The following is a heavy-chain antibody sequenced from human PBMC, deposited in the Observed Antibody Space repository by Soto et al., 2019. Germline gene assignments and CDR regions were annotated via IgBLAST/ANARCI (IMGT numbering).Heavy chain of an antibody. J-gene: IGHJ5*02. Sequence: PSETLSLTCTVSGGSISSGGYYWSWIRQHPGKGLEWIGYIYYSGSTYYNPSLKSRVTISVDTSKNQFSLKLSSVTAADTAVYYCARGRAGFFCSGRRDNRFDPWGQGTLVTVSS. CDR1: GGSISSGGYY. V-gene: IGHV4-31*03. CDR2: IYYSGST. CDR3: ARGRAGFFCSGRRDNRFDP. D-gene: IGHD3-3*01.